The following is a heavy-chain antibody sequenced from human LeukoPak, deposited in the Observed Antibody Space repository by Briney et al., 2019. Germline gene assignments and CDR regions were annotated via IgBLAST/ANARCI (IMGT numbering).Heavy chain of an antibody. CDR3: AKGTGGPVVTRNLLTW. Sequence: PGGSLRLSCAASGFTFSSYAMSWVRQAPGKGLEWVSAISGSGGSTYYADSVKGRFTISRDNSKNTLYLQMNSLRAEDTAVYYCAKGTGGPVVTRNLLTWWGQGTLVTVSS. CDR1: GFTFSSYA. J-gene: IGHJ4*02. V-gene: IGHV3-23*01. D-gene: IGHD4-23*01. CDR2: ISGSGGST.